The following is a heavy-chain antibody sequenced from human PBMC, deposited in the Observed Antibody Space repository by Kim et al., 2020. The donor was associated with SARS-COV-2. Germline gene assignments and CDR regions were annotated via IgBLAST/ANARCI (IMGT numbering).Heavy chain of an antibody. V-gene: IGHV3-15*01. CDR3: TTSTTNYDVYSGMDV. D-gene: IGHD1-26*01. J-gene: IGHJ6*02. Sequence: APVKSRLTIARNDSKNTLCLQMNSLKTEDTAVYYCTTSTTNYDVYSGMDVWGQGTTVTVSS.